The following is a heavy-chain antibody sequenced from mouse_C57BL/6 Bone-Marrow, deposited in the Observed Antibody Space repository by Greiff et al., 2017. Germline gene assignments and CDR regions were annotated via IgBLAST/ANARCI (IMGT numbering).Heavy chain of an antibody. CDR3: TTPITTVVAPWYFDV. J-gene: IGHJ1*03. CDR1: GFNIKDAY. CDR2: IDPENGDT. Sequence: VQLQQSGAELVRPGASVKLSCTASGFNIKDAYMHWVKQRPEQGLEWIGWIDPENGDTEYASKFQGKATITADTSSNTAYLQLSSLTSEDTAVYYCTTPITTVVAPWYFDVWGTGTTVTVSS. D-gene: IGHD1-1*01. V-gene: IGHV14-4*01.